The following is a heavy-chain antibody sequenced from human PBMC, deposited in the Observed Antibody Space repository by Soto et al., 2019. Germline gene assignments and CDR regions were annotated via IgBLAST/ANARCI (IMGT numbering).Heavy chain of an antibody. Sequence: PSETLSLTCAVYGGSFSGYYWSWIRQPPGKGLEWIGEINHSGSTNYNPSLKSRVTISVDTSKNQFSLKLSSVTAADTAVYYCARGAGITMVRGVITPTRIKAGMDVWGQGTTVTVS. CDR1: GGSFSGYY. CDR2: INHSGST. D-gene: IGHD3-10*01. J-gene: IGHJ6*02. CDR3: ARGAGITMVRGVITPTRIKAGMDV. V-gene: IGHV4-34*01.